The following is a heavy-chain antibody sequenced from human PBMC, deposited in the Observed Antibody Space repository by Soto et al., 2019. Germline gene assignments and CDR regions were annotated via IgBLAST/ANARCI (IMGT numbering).Heavy chain of an antibody. J-gene: IGHJ3*02. Sequence: ASVKVSCKASGYTFTSYAMHWVRQAPGQRLEWMGWINAGNGNTKYSQKFQGRVTITRDTSASTAYMELSSLRSEDTAVYYCASARTMITSGYLDAFDIWGQGTMVTVSS. CDR3: ASARTMITSGYLDAFDI. CDR2: INAGNGNT. CDR1: GYTFTSYA. D-gene: IGHD3-16*01. V-gene: IGHV1-3*01.